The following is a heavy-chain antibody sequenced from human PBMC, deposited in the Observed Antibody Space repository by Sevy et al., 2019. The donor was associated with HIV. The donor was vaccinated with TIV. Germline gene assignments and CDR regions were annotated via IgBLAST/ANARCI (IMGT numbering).Heavy chain of an antibody. J-gene: IGHJ4*02. CDR3: AKAGAVADIPHNYFDY. Sequence: GGSLRLSCAASGFTFSSYAMSWVRQAPGKGLEWVSAISGSGGSTYYADSVKGRFTISRDNSKNTLYLQMNSLRAEDTAVYYCAKAGAVADIPHNYFDYWGQGTLVTVSS. D-gene: IGHD6-19*01. V-gene: IGHV3-23*01. CDR2: ISGSGGST. CDR1: GFTFSSYA.